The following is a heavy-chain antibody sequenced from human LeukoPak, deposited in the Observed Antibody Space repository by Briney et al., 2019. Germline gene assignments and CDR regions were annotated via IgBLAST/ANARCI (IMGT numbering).Heavy chain of an antibody. D-gene: IGHD1-14*01. V-gene: IGHV3-21*04. CDR3: AKDDRPLGFAFNV. Sequence: PGGSLRLSCAASGFTFSSYSMNWVRQAPGKGLEWVSSISSSSSYIYYADSVKGRFTISRDNSKNTLYLQMNSLRVEDTAVYYCAKDDRPLGFAFNVWGQGTMVTVSS. J-gene: IGHJ3*01. CDR1: GFTFSSYS. CDR2: ISSSSSYI.